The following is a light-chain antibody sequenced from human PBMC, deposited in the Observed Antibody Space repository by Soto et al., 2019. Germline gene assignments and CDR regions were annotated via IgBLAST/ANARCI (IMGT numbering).Light chain of an antibody. Sequence: DIQMTQSPSSLSASVGDRVTISCRASQSISSYVIWFQQKPGKVPKVLIYAASSLQSGVPSRFSGRGSGTDFTLTISSLQPEDFATYYCQQTYSPQFTFGPGTKVDIK. J-gene: IGKJ3*01. CDR1: QSISSY. CDR2: AAS. CDR3: QQTYSPQFT. V-gene: IGKV1-39*01.